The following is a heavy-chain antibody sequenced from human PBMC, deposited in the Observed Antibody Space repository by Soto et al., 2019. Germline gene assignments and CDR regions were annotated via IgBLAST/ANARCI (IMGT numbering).Heavy chain of an antibody. D-gene: IGHD1-1*01. CDR2: IFSTDEK. CDR3: ARLLERRLPPYSFDY. CDR1: GFSLSNARMG. V-gene: IGHV2-26*01. Sequence: SGPTLVNPTETRTLTCTVSGFSLSNARMGVSWIRQPPGQALEWLAHIFSTDEKSYSTSLKSRLTISKDTSKSQVVLTMTTMDPVDTATYYCARLLERRLPPYSFDYWGQGTLVTVSS. J-gene: IGHJ4*02.